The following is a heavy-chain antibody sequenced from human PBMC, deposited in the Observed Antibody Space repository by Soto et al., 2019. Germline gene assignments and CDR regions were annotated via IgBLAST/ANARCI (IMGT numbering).Heavy chain of an antibody. CDR1: GFTFDDYA. J-gene: IGHJ3*01. D-gene: IGHD6-13*01. CDR2: ISWNSGSI. V-gene: IGHV3-9*01. CDR3: AKGIAAAGISPF. Sequence: GGSLRLSCAASGFTFDDYAMHWVRQAPGKGLEWVSGISWNSGSIGYADSVKGRFTISRDNAKNSLYLQMNSLRAEDTALYYCAKGIAAAGISPFWGQGTMVTVSS.